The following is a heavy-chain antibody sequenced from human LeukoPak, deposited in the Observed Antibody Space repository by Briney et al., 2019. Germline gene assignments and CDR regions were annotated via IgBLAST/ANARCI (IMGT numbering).Heavy chain of an antibody. CDR1: GFTFSSYG. Sequence: QPGGSLRLSCAAPGFTFSSYGMHWVRQAPGKGLEWVAVISYDGSNKYYADSVKGRFTISRDNSKNTLYLQMNSLRAEDTAVYYCAKDVHSGYDFDYYYGMDVWGKGTTVTVSS. J-gene: IGHJ6*04. CDR2: ISYDGSNK. V-gene: IGHV3-30*18. CDR3: AKDVHSGYDFDYYYGMDV. D-gene: IGHD5-12*01.